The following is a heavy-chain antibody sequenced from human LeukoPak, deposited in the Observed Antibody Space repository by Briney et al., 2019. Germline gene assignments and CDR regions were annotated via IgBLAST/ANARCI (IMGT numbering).Heavy chain of an antibody. J-gene: IGHJ5*02. CDR3: ARFTTVAGPGDWFDP. CDR2: MNPDSGNT. V-gene: IGHV1-8*03. D-gene: IGHD6-19*01. Sequence: GASAKVSCKASGYTFTSYDINWVRQATGQGLEWMGWMNPDSGNTGYAQKFQGRVTITRNTSISTAYMELSSLRSEDTAVYYCARFTTVAGPGDWFDPWGQGTLVTVSS. CDR1: GYTFTSYD.